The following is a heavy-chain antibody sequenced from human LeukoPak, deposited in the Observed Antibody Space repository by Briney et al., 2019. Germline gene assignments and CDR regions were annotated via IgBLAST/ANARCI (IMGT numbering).Heavy chain of an antibody. CDR1: GFTFSSYW. CDR2: IKQDESEK. D-gene: IGHD1-1*01. J-gene: IGHJ4*02. V-gene: IGHV3-7*01. Sequence: GGSLRLSCAASGFTFSSYWMSWVRQAPGKGLEGVANIKQDESEKYYVDSVKGRFTISRDNAKNSLYLQMNSLRAEDTAVYYCARDKIEGPTKLDYWGQGILVTVPS. CDR3: ARDKIEGPTKLDY.